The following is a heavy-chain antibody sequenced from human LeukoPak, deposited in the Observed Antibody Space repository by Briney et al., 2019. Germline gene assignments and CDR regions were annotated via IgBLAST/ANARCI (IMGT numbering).Heavy chain of an antibody. CDR1: GYTFTGYY. CDR3: ARASGVGATRSYSGY. CDR2: INPNSGGT. D-gene: IGHD1-26*01. J-gene: IGHJ4*02. Sequence: ASVKVSCKASGYTFTGYYMHWVRQAPGQGLEWMGWINPNSGGTNYAQKFQGRVTMTRDTSISTAYMELSRLRSDDTAVYYCARASGVGATRSYSGYRGQGTLVTVSS. V-gene: IGHV1-2*02.